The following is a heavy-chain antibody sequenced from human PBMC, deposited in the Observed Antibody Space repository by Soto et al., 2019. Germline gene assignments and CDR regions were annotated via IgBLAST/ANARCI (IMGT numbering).Heavy chain of an antibody. CDR3: ARDRCGVTNCYGHFDY. Sequence: QVQLVESGGGVVQPGRSLRLSCAASGFTFSSYGMHWVRQAPGKGLEWVAVIWFDGSKKYYADSVKGRFTISRDNSKNTMYLQMDSLRAEDTAMYYCARDRCGVTNCYGHFDYWGQGSLVTVSS. CDR2: IWFDGSKK. D-gene: IGHD2-2*01. CDR1: GFTFSSYG. V-gene: IGHV3-33*01. J-gene: IGHJ4*02.